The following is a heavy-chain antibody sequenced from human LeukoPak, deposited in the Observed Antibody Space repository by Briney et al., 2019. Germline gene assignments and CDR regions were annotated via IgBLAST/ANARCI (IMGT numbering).Heavy chain of an antibody. CDR2: ICCSGGNT. J-gene: IGHJ4*02. D-gene: IGHD3-10*01. Sequence: PGGSLRLSCAASGFTLSSYGMSWVRQAPGKGLEWVSAICCSGGNTYYADSVKGRFTISRDNSKNTLYLQMNSLRPEDTAVYYCAKYSKRCRTYYYEAGSYYFDYWGEGTRVTVS. CDR3: AKYSKRCRTYYYEAGSYYFDY. V-gene: IGHV3-23*01. CDR1: GFTLSSYG.